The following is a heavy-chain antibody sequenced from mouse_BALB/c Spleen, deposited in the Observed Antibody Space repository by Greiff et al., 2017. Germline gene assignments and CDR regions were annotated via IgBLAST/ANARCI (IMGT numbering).Heavy chain of an antibody. CDR2: IWGDGST. Sequence: VKLMESGPGLVAPSQSLSITCTVSGFSLTGYGVNWVRQPPGKGLEWLGMIWGDGSTDYNSALKSRLSISKDNSKSQVFLKMNSLQTDDTARYYCAREKYGKYYAMDYWGQGTSVTVSS. V-gene: IGHV2-6-7*01. CDR3: AREKYGKYYAMDY. J-gene: IGHJ4*01. CDR1: GFSLTGYG. D-gene: IGHD2-10*02.